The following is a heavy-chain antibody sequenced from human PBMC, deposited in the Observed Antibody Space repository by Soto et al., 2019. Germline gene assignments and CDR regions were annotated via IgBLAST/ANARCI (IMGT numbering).Heavy chain of an antibody. CDR3: AKELWFGELLSGYNWFDP. V-gene: IGHV3-30*18. CDR2: ISYDGSNK. Sequence: QVQLVESGGGVVQPGRSLRLSCAASGFTFSSYGMHWVRQAPGKGLEWVAVISYDGSNKYYADSVKGRFTISRDNSKNTLYLQMSSLRAEDTAVYYCAKELWFGELLSGYNWFDPWGQGTLVTVSS. D-gene: IGHD3-10*01. CDR1: GFTFSSYG. J-gene: IGHJ5*02.